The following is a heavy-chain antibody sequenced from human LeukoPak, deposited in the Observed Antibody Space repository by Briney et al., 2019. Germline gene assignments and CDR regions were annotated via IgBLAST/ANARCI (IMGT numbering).Heavy chain of an antibody. CDR2: IYYSGST. CDR3: ARSSYYYDSSGYAFDY. J-gene: IGHJ4*02. D-gene: IGHD3-22*01. Sequence: PSETLSLTCTVSGGSISSYYWSWIRQPPGKGLEWIGYIYYSGSTNYNPSLKSRVTISVDTSKNQVSLKLSSVTAADTAVYYCARSSYYYDSSGYAFDYWGQGTLVTVSS. CDR1: GGSISSYY. V-gene: IGHV4-59*08.